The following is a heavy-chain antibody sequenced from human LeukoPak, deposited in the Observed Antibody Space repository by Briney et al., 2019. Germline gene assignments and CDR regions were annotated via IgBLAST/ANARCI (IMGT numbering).Heavy chain of an antibody. CDR2: IKQDGSEK. CDR1: GFTFSSYW. Sequence: GSLRLSCAASGFTFSSYWMSWVRQAPGKGLEWVANIKQDGSEKYYVDSVKGRFTISRDNAKNSLYLQMNSLRAEDTAVYYCAREAGLRLGPFDYWGQGTLVTVSS. J-gene: IGHJ4*02. V-gene: IGHV3-7*01. CDR3: AREAGLRLGPFDY. D-gene: IGHD2-21*02.